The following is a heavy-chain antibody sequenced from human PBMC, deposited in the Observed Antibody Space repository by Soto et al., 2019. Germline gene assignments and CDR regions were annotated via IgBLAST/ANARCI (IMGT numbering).Heavy chain of an antibody. D-gene: IGHD5-18*01. Sequence: SETLSLTCTVSGGSISSGDYYWSWIRQPPGKGLEWIGYIYYSGSTYYNPSLKSRVTISVDTSKNQFSLKLSSVTAADTAVYYCARVVDTAMVFFDYWGQGTLVTVS. J-gene: IGHJ4*02. CDR1: GGSISSGDYY. V-gene: IGHV4-30-4*01. CDR3: ARVVDTAMVFFDY. CDR2: IYYSGST.